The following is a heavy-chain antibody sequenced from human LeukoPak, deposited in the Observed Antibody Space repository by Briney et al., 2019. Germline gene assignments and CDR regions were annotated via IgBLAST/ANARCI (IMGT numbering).Heavy chain of an antibody. Sequence: GGSLRLSCAASGFTFSSYSMNWVRQAPGKGLEWVSSISSSSSYIYYADSVKGRFTISRDNAKNSLYLQMNNLRAEDTAVYYCARERRGGSYFTEKRLDHWGQGTLVAVSS. J-gene: IGHJ4*02. D-gene: IGHD1-26*01. CDR3: ARERRGGSYFTEKRLDH. CDR1: GFTFSSYS. V-gene: IGHV3-21*01. CDR2: ISSSSSYI.